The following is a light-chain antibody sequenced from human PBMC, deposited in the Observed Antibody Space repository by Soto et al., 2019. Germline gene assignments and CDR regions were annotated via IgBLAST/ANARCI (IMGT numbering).Light chain of an antibody. CDR1: SSNIGSNT. V-gene: IGLV1-44*01. CDR3: AAWDDSLNAVV. CDR2: SNN. Sequence: QAVVTQPHSASGTPGQRVTISCSGGSSNIGSNTVNWYQQLPGTAPNLLIYSNNQRPSGVPDRFSGSKSGTSASLAISGLQSEDEADYYCAAWDDSLNAVVFGGGTKLTVL. J-gene: IGLJ2*01.